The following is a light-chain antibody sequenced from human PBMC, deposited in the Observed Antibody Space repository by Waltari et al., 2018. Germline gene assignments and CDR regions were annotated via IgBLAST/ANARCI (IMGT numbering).Light chain of an antibody. V-gene: IGKV1-33*01. CDR1: QDIITY. CDR3: QQYLLHPST. CDR2: DTS. J-gene: IGKJ2*01. Sequence: DIQLTQSPSSLSASVGDRVTFTCQASQDIITYLSWYQQKPGKPPKLVISDTSNLEIGVPSRFSGSASGTGFTFTISSLQPEDFATYYCQQYLLHPSTFARGTTLEIK.